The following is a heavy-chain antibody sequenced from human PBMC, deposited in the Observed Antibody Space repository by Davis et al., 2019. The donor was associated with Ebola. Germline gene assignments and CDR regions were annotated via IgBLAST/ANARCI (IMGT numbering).Heavy chain of an antibody. CDR1: GFTFGSYA. CDR2: INHSGST. Sequence: GSLRLSCAASGFTFGSYAMSWVRQPPGKGLEWIGEINHSGSTNYNPSLKSRVTISVDTSKNQFSLKLRSVTAADTAVYYCARQGWSGYSLRHWLDPWGRGTLVTVSS. D-gene: IGHD3-3*01. V-gene: IGHV4-34*01. CDR3: ARQGWSGYSLRHWLDP. J-gene: IGHJ5*02.